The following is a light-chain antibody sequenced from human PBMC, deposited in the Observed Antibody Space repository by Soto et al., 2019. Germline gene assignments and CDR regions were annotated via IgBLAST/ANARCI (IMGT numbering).Light chain of an antibody. V-gene: IGKV3-11*01. J-gene: IGKJ4*01. CDR2: DAS. CDR1: QSVSSY. Sequence: EIVLTQSPATLSLSPGARAPLSCRASQSVSSYLAWYQQKPGQAPRLLIYDASNRATGIPARFSGSGSGTDFTLTISSPEPEDFAVYYCQQRSNWPPLTFGGGTKVDIK. CDR3: QQRSNWPPLT.